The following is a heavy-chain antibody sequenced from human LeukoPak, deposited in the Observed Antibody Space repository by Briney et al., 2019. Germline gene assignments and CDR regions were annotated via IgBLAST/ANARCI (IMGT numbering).Heavy chain of an antibody. CDR2: ISSSSSYI. CDR3: AVVPAAQYAFDI. D-gene: IGHD2-2*01. Sequence: GGSLRLSCAASGFTFSSYSMNWVRQAPGKGLEWVSSISSSSSYIYYADSVKGRFTISRDNAKNTLYLQMNSLRAEDTAVYYCAVVPAAQYAFDIWGQGTMVTVSS. J-gene: IGHJ3*02. V-gene: IGHV3-21*01. CDR1: GFTFSSYS.